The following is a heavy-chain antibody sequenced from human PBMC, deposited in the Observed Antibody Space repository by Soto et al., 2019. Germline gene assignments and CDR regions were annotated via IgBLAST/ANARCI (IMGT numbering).Heavy chain of an antibody. CDR3: AKDRGGMTTVTTPNY. D-gene: IGHD4-17*01. Sequence: GGSLRLSCAASGFTFSSYGMHWVRQAPGKGLEWVAVISYDGSNKYYADSVKGRFTISRDNSKNTLYLQMNSLRAEDTAVYYCAKDRGGMTTVTTPNYWGQGTLVTVSS. J-gene: IGHJ4*02. CDR1: GFTFSSYG. V-gene: IGHV3-30*18. CDR2: ISYDGSNK.